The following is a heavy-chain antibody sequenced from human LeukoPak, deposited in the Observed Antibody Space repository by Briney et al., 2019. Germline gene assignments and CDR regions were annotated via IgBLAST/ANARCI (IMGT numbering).Heavy chain of an antibody. CDR3: ARDTPRYGDYVSLDY. CDR2: IIPIFGTA. CDR1: GYTFTSYA. V-gene: IGHV1-69*13. J-gene: IGHJ4*02. D-gene: IGHD4-17*01. Sequence: SVKVSCKASGYTFTSYAISWVRQAPGQGLEWMGGIIPIFGTANYAQKFQGRVTITADESTSTAYMELSSLRSEDTAVYYCARDTPRYGDYVSLDYWGQGTLVTVSS.